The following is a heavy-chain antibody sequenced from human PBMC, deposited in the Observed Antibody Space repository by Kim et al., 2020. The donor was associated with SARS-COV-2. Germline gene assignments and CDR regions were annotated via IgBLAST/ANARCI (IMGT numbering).Heavy chain of an antibody. CDR2: INHSGST. CDR1: GGSFSGYY. V-gene: IGHV4-34*01. J-gene: IGHJ5*02. Sequence: SETLSLTCAVYGGSFSGYYWSWIRQPPGKGLEWIGEINHSGSTNYNPSLKSRVTISVDTSKNQFSLKLSSVTAADTAVYYCARGRGSYYYDSSGTRPYRPRWFDPWGQGTLVTVSS. D-gene: IGHD3-22*01. CDR3: ARGRGSYYYDSSGTRPYRPRWFDP.